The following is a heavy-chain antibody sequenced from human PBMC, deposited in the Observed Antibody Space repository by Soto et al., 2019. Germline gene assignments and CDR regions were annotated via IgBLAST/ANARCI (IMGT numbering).Heavy chain of an antibody. V-gene: IGHV3-23*01. CDR2: ISGGGSTT. J-gene: IGHJ5*02. D-gene: IGHD3-9*01. CDR3: AREPTILSQFGWFDP. Sequence: EVQLLESGGGLVQPEGSLRLSCEASGFTFSSYAMSWVRQAPGKGLEWVSGISGGGSTTYYADSVKGRFTISRDNSKNTLYLQVNSLRAEDTAVYYCAREPTILSQFGWFDPWGQGTLVTVS. CDR1: GFTFSSYA.